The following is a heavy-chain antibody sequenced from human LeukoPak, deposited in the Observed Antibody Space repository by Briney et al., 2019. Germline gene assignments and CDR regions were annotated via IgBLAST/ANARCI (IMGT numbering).Heavy chain of an antibody. CDR2: INSDGSST. CDR3: ARRGWGYDFWSGYYYYMDV. Sequence: GGSLRLSCAASGFTFSSYEKNWVRQAPGKGLVWVSRINSDGSSTSYADSVKGRFTISRDNAKNTLYLQMNSLRAEDTAVYYCARRGWGYDFWSGYYYYMDVWGKGTTVTVSS. V-gene: IGHV3-74*01. D-gene: IGHD3-3*01. J-gene: IGHJ6*03. CDR1: GFTFSSYE.